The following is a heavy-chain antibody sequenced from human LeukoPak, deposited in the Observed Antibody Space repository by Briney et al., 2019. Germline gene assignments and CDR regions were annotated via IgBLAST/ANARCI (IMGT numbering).Heavy chain of an antibody. CDR3: ARGDSSSWGDC. CDR2: IYHSGST. D-gene: IGHD6-13*01. V-gene: IGHV4-38-2*02. Sequence: SETPSLTCTVSGYSISSGYYWGWIRQPPGKGLEWIGSIYHSGSTYYNPSLKSRVTISVDTSKNQFSLKLSSVTAADTAMYYCARGDSSSWGDCWGQGTLVTVSS. CDR1: GYSISSGYY. J-gene: IGHJ4*02.